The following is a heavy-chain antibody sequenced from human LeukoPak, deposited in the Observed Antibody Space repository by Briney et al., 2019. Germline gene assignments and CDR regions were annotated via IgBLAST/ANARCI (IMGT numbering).Heavy chain of an antibody. CDR1: GFTVGSNY. J-gene: IGHJ3*02. V-gene: IGHV3-66*01. CDR2: IYSGGST. CDR3: SRDGSSSDWSAFDI. D-gene: IGHD6-25*01. Sequence: GGSLRLSCAASGFTVGSNYMSWVRQAPGKGLGWVSVIYSGGSTYYADSVKGRFTISRDNSKNTLYLQMNSLRAEDTAVYYCSRDGSSSDWSAFDIWGQGTMVTVSS.